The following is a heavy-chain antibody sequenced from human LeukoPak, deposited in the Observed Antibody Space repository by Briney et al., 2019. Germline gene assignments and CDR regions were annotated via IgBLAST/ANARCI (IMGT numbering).Heavy chain of an antibody. CDR3: AKVFPYYDSLRGAFDI. Sequence: PGGSLRLSCAASGFTFSSYAMSWVRQAPGKGLEWVSAISGSGGSTYYADSVKGRFTISRDNSKNTLYLQMNSLRAEDTAVYYCAKVFPYYDSLRGAFDIWGQGTVVTVSS. V-gene: IGHV3-23*01. CDR1: GFTFSSYA. J-gene: IGHJ3*02. D-gene: IGHD3-22*01. CDR2: ISGSGGST.